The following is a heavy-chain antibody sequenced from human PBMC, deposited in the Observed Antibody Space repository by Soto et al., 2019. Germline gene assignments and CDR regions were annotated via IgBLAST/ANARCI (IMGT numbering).Heavy chain of an antibody. J-gene: IGHJ4*02. CDR3: ARSSPPRSGSYLDY. Sequence: SETLSLTCTVSGGSISSSSYYWGWIRQPPGKGLEWIGSIYYSGSTYYNPSLKSRVTISVDTSKNQFSLKLSSVTAADTAVYYCARSSPPRSGSYLDYWGQGTLVTVSS. D-gene: IGHD3-10*01. V-gene: IGHV4-39*01. CDR1: GGSISSSSYY. CDR2: IYYSGST.